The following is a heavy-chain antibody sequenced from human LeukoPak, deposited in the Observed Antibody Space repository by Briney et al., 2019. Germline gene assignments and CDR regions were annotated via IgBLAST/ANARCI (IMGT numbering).Heavy chain of an antibody. CDR1: GFTFSSFA. CDR2: ISNNGGST. J-gene: IGHJ5*02. V-gene: IGHV3-64D*06. CDR3: VKPGGSSLYSPFDP. Sequence: GGSLRLSCSASGFTFSSFAMYWVRQAPGKGLEYVSGISNNGGSTGYAGSVKGRFIISRDNSKNTLFLQMSSLRVEDTAVYYCVKPGGSSLYSPFDPWGQGTLVTVSS. D-gene: IGHD6-13*01.